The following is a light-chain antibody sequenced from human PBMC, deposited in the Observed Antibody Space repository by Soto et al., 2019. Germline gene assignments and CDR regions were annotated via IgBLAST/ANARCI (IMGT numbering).Light chain of an antibody. J-gene: IGLJ2*01. Sequence: SYELTQPPSVSVAPGKTAPITCGGDNIGIKAVHWYRQKPGQTPVLVIYYDSDRPSGIPERFSGSNSGNTDTLTVSRVEAGDEADYYCQVWDTSSEHMLFGGGTKLNVL. CDR3: QVWDTSSEHML. CDR2: YDS. V-gene: IGLV3-21*04. CDR1: NIGIKA.